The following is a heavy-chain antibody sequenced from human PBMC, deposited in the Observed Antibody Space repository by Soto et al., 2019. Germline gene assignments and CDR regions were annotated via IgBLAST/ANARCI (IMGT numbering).Heavy chain of an antibody. CDR3: ARNIRRSLDY. V-gene: IGHV4-59*08. D-gene: IGHD6-6*01. CDR1: GGSISSYY. Sequence: QVQLQESGPGLVKPSETLSLTCTVSGGSISSYYWCWIRQPPGKGLEWIGYIYYSGSTNYNPSLKSRVTISVYTSKNQFSLKLSSVTAADTAVYYCARNIRRSLDYWGQGTLVTVSS. J-gene: IGHJ4*02. CDR2: IYYSGST.